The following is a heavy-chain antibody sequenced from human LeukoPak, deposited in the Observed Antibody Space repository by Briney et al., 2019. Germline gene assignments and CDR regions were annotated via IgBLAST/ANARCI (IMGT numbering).Heavy chain of an antibody. D-gene: IGHD1-7*01. J-gene: IGHJ4*02. Sequence: NFQGRVTITRDTSASTAYMELSSLRSEDTAVYYCARDLGNYNSLNYWGQGTLVTVSS. V-gene: IGHV1-3*01. CDR3: ARDLGNYNSLNY.